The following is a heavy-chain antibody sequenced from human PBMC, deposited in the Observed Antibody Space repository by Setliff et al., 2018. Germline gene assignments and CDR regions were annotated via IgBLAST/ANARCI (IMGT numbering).Heavy chain of an antibody. CDR3: ARRWNFGPNGSGIHDGFDM. J-gene: IGHJ3*02. CDR1: DGSFSDYY. CDR2: INHYGST. D-gene: IGHD3-10*01. V-gene: IGHV4-34*01. Sequence: SETLSLTCAVSDGSFSDYYWTWIRQPPGKGLEWIGEINHYGSTQSKSSLKTRVTISVDTSKKQVSLKLNSVSAADTAVYYCARRWNFGPNGSGIHDGFDMWGQGTMVTVSS.